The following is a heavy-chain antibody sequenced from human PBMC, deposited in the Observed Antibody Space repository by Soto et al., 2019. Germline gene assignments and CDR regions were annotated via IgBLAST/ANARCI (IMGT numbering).Heavy chain of an antibody. CDR1: GDLFNNYA. CDR2: ISPLFSTT. D-gene: IGHD6-13*01. Sequence: QVQLVQSGAEVKEPGSSVKVSCKATGDLFNNYAFKWVRQAPGQGLEWMGRISPLFSTTNYEQKCQGRVTIGADELTTIVYLEVSNLEYEDTAMYYCAASSSVAAAGYFKFWGQGTLVTVSP. CDR3: AASSSVAAAGYFKF. V-gene: IGHV1-69*01. J-gene: IGHJ4*02.